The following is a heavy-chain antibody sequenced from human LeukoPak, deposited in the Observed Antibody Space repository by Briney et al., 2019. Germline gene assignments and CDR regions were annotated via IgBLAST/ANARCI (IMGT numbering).Heavy chain of an antibody. J-gene: IGHJ4*02. D-gene: IGHD1-26*01. V-gene: IGHV1-2*02. Sequence: ASVKVSCKASGYTFTAYYMHWVRQAPGQGLEWMGWINPNSGGTNYAQKFQGRVTMTRDTSISTAYTELSRLRSDDTAVYYCARGSIVGATFDYFDYWGQGTLVTVSS. CDR1: GYTFTAYY. CDR3: ARGSIVGATFDYFDY. CDR2: INPNSGGT.